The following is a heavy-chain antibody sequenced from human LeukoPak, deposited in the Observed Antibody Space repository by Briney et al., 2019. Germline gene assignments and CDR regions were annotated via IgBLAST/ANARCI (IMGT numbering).Heavy chain of an antibody. D-gene: IGHD5-12*01. J-gene: IGHJ4*02. CDR2: MYSVGTT. CDR3: ARGPSGYHNI. V-gene: IGHV3-66*01. Sequence: GGSLRLSCAASDFSVGDNYMTWVRQAPGKGLQWVSLMYSVGTTFYADSVKGRFTMSRDSSKNTLYLQMNSLRVEDTAIYYCARGPSGYHNIGGQGTLVTVSS. CDR1: DFSVGDNY.